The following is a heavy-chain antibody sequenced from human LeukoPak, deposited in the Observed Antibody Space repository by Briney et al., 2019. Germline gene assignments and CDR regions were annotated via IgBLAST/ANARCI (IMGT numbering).Heavy chain of an antibody. CDR2: IHHSGTT. V-gene: IGHV4-39*07. CDR1: SDSISGTNYY. Sequence: PSETLSLACTVSSDSISGTNYYWGWVRQSPGKGLEWLGTIHHSGTTHFNPSLKSRVAMSVDTSKNQFSLKLRSATAADTAVYYCARDGRGSRWELEFGANYYYYMDVWGKGTTVTVSS. D-gene: IGHD3-10*01. J-gene: IGHJ6*03. CDR3: ARDGRGSRWELEFGANYYYYMDV.